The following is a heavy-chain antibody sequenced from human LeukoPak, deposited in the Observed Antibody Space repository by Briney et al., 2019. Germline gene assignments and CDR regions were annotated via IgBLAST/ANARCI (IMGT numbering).Heavy chain of an antibody. V-gene: IGHV1-69*06. CDR3: ARKIAAADAFDI. CDR1: GGTFSSYA. Sequence: GASVKVSCKASGGTFSSYAISWVRQAPGQGLEWMGGIIPIFGTANYAQKFQGRVTITADKSTSTAYMELSSLRSEDTAVYYCARKIAAADAFDIWGQGTMVTVSS. D-gene: IGHD6-13*01. J-gene: IGHJ3*02. CDR2: IIPIFGTA.